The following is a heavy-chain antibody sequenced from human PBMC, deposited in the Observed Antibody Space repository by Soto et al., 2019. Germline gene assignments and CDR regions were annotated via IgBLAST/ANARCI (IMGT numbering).Heavy chain of an antibody. J-gene: IGHJ6*02. Sequence: SETLSLTCAVYGGSFSGYYWSWIRQSAGKGLEWIGEINQSGRTNYNPSLTSRVIISVDTSKNQMSLKLSSLTAADTAVYYCARTLRPRQRYFNGTDVWGQGTTVTVSS. D-gene: IGHD3-9*01. CDR2: INQSGRT. V-gene: IGHV4-34*01. CDR3: ARTLRPRQRYFNGTDV. CDR1: GGSFSGYY.